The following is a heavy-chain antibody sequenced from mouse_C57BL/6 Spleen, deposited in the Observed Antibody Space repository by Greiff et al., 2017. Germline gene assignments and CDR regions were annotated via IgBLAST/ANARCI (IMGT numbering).Heavy chain of an antibody. V-gene: IGHV3-6*01. CDR2: ISYDGSN. D-gene: IGHD4-1*02. CDR1: GYSITSGYY. J-gene: IGHJ2*01. Sequence: DVKLQESGPGLVKPSQSLSLTCSVTGYSITSGYYWNWIRQFPGNKLEWMGYISYDGSNNYNPSLKNRISITRDTSKNQFFLKLNSVTTEDTATYYCARDQLVLFDYWGKGTTLTVSS. CDR3: ARDQLVLFDY.